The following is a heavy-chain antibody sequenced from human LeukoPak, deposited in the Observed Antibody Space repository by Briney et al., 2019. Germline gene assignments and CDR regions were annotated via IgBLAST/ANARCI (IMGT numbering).Heavy chain of an antibody. CDR3: ARLPEGGATQLWLKANVPATAIRGY. J-gene: IGHJ4*02. Sequence: GGSLRLSCAASGFTFSSYEMNWVRQAPGKGLEWVSYISSSGSTIYYADSVKGRFTISRDNAKNSLYLQMNSLSAEDTAVYYCARLPEGGATQLWLKANVPATAIRGYWGQGTLVTVSS. CDR2: ISSSGSTI. CDR1: GFTFSSYE. V-gene: IGHV3-48*03. D-gene: IGHD5-18*01.